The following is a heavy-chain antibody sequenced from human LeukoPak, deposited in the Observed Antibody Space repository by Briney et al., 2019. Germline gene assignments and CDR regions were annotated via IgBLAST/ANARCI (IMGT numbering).Heavy chain of an antibody. Sequence: TGGSLRLSCAASGFTFSSYAMHWVRQAPGKGLEWVAVISYDGSNKYYADSVKGRFTISRDNSKNTLYFQMNSLRAEDTAMYYCTRWEVDAFDIWGQGTMVTVSS. J-gene: IGHJ3*02. V-gene: IGHV3-30*14. D-gene: IGHD1-26*01. CDR1: GFTFSSYA. CDR2: ISYDGSNK. CDR3: TRWEVDAFDI.